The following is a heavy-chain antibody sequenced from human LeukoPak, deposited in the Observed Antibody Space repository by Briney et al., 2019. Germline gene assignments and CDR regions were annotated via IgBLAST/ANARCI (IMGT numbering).Heavy chain of an antibody. V-gene: IGHV1-46*01. Sequence: ASVKVSCKASGGTFSRYAISWVRQAPGQGLEWMGIINPSGGSTSYAQKFQGRVTMTRDTSTSTVYMELSSLRSEDTAVYYCARVTPHYYDSSGYYSLDYWGQGTLVTVSS. CDR3: ARVTPHYYDSSGYYSLDY. CDR1: GGTFSRYA. CDR2: INPSGGST. J-gene: IGHJ4*02. D-gene: IGHD3-22*01.